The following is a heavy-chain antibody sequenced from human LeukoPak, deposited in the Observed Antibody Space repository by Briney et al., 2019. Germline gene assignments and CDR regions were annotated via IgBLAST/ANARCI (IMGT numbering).Heavy chain of an antibody. D-gene: IGHD3-16*01. CDR2: EQKDGSYK. CDR3: ANIPNSFVPDY. CDR1: EFSFSSHG. V-gene: IGHV3-30*02. Sequence: GGSLRLSCATSEFSFSSHGMHWARQAPGKGLEWVAFEQKDGSYKKYADSVKGRFTISRDNSKNTLYLQMNSLRVEDTAVYYCANIPNSFVPDYWGQGSLVTVSS. J-gene: IGHJ4*02.